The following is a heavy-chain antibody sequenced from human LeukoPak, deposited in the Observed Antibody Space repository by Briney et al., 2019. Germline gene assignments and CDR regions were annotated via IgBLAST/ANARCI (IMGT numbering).Heavy chain of an antibody. CDR1: GGSISSYY. CDR2: IYYTGST. D-gene: IGHD6-19*01. Sequence: PSETLSLTCAVSGGSISSYYWNWIRQPPGKGLEWIGYIYYTGSTIYNPSLKSRVTISVDTSKNQFSLKLSSVTAADTAVYHCARIAVSVTGYNWFDPWGQGTLVTVSS. CDR3: ARIAVSVTGYNWFDP. J-gene: IGHJ5*02. V-gene: IGHV4-59*08.